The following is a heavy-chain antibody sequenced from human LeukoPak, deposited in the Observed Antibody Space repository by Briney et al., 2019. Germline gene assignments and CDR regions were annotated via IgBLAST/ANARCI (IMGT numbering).Heavy chain of an antibody. CDR2: ISSSGSTI. Sequence: GGSLRLSCAASGFIFSSYEMNWVRQAPGKGLEWVSYISSSGSTIYYADSVKGRFTISRDNAKNSLYLQMNSLRGEDTAVYFCAKAVGVAATSPTSYFYYGMDVWGQGTTVTVSS. CDR3: AKAVGVAATSPTSYFYYGMDV. CDR1: GFIFSSYE. V-gene: IGHV3-48*03. J-gene: IGHJ6*02. D-gene: IGHD2-15*01.